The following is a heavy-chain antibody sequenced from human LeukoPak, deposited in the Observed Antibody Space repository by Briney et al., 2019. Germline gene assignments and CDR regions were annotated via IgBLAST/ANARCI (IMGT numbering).Heavy chain of an antibody. CDR3: ARDAVDQLLTYYYYMDV. D-gene: IGHD2-2*01. V-gene: IGHV4-31*03. CDR2: IYYSGST. Sequence: SETLSLTCTVSGGSISSGGYYWSWIRQHPGKGLEWIGYIYYSGSTYYNPSLKSRVTISVDTSKNQFSLKLSSVTAADTAVYYCARDAVDQLLTYYYYMDVWGKGTTVTVSS. J-gene: IGHJ6*03. CDR1: GGSISSGGYY.